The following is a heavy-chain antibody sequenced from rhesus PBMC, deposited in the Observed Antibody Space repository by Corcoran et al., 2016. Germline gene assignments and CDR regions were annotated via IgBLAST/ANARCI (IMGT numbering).Heavy chain of an antibody. J-gene: IGHJ2*01. V-gene: IGHV2-95*01. CDR3: ARGTQASSGYYPYWYFDI. D-gene: IGHD3-28*01. Sequence: QVTLKESGPALVKPTQTLTLTCTFSGFSISTSGTGVGWIRQPPGKALEWLASIYWNDSKYYHTSPKIRLTISKDTSKNQVVLTMTNMDPVDTATYYCARGTQASSGYYPYWYFDIWGPGTPITISS. CDR2: IYWNDSK. CDR1: GFSISTSGTG.